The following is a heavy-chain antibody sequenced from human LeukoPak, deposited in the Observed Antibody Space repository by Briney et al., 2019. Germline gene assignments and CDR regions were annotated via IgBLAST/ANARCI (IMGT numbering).Heavy chain of an antibody. CDR1: GGSFSGYY. D-gene: IGHD6-19*01. J-gene: IGHJ4*02. V-gene: IGHV4-34*01. CDR3: ARGQLGIAVAGTSH. CDR2: INHSGST. Sequence: SETLSLTCAVYGGSFSGYYWSWIRQPPGKGLEWIGEINHSGSTNYNPSLKSRATISVDTSKNQFSLKLSSVTAADTAVYYCARGQLGIAVAGTSHWGQGTLVTVSS.